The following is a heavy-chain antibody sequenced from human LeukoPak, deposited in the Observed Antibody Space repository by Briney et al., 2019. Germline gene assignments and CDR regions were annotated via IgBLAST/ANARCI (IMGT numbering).Heavy chain of an antibody. CDR2: ISSPGTTL. CDR3: ASGIQPRLSWFFDL. Sequence: GRSLRLSCAASGFRFSDNYMTWIRQAPGKGPEWVAYISSPGTTLYYVDSVKGRFTISRDNAKNSMYLQMNSLRAEDTAVYYCASGIQPRLSWFFDLWGRGTQVIVSS. D-gene: IGHD5-18*01. J-gene: IGHJ2*01. CDR1: GFRFSDNY. V-gene: IGHV3-11*01.